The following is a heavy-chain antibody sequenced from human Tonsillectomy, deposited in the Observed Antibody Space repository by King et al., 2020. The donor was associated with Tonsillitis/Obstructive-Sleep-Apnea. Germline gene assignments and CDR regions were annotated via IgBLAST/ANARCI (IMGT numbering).Heavy chain of an antibody. CDR3: ARATEGSLDY. CDR1: GGSISSYY. CDR2: IYYSGST. J-gene: IGHJ4*01. D-gene: IGHD2-15*01. V-gene: IGHV4-59*01. Sequence: VQLQESGPGLVKPSETLSLTCAVSGGSISSYYWSWIRQPPGKGLEWIGYIYYSGSTNYNPSLKSRVTISVDTSKNQFSLKLSSVTAADTAGYYCARATEGSLDYWGHGTLVTVSS.